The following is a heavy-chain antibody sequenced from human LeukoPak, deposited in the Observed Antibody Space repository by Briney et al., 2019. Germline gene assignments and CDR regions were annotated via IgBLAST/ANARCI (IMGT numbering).Heavy chain of an antibody. CDR3: ARGRKTGTRVAVDI. Sequence: GASVNVSCRASGYTFTSYDINWVRQATGQGLEWMGWMGPNNGNTGYAQKFQGRVTMTRNTSISTAYMELSSLRSEDTAVYYCARGRKTGTRVAVDIWGQGTMVTVSS. CDR2: MGPNNGNT. J-gene: IGHJ3*02. CDR1: GYTFTSYD. V-gene: IGHV1-8*01.